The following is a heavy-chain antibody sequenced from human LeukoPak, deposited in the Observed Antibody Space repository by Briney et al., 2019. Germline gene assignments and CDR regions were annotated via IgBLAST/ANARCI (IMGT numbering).Heavy chain of an antibody. J-gene: IGHJ4*02. Sequence: GASVKVSCKTSGYTWSRHGITWVRQAPGQGLEWMGWVSGYNGNTNYAQNVQGRVTMTTDTSTNTAYMELRSLRSDDTAVYYCAKDIHPGLDSGASCCFDYWGQGTPVTVSS. CDR1: GYTWSRHG. D-gene: IGHD3-22*01. CDR2: VSGYNGNT. CDR3: AKDIHPGLDSGASCCFDY. V-gene: IGHV1-18*01.